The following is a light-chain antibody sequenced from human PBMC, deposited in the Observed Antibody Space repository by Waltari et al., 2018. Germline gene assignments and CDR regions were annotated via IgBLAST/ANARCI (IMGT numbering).Light chain of an antibody. CDR1: QSVSSY. V-gene: IGKV3-11*01. J-gene: IGKJ3*01. CDR2: DAS. Sequence: EIVLTQSPATLSLSPGERATLSCRASQSVSSYLAWYQQKPGQAPRLLIYDASNRATGIPARFSGSGSGTDFTLTISSLEPEDVAVYYCQQYYSESLTFGPGTKVDIK. CDR3: QQYYSESLT.